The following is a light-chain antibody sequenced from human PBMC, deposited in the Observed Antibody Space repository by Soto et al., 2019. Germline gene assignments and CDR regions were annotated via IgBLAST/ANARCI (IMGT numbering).Light chain of an antibody. J-gene: IGKJ5*01. CDR1: QSVSNY. CDR3: QQRSNWPPIT. V-gene: IGKV3-11*01. CDR2: DAS. Sequence: EIVLTQSPATLSLSPGERATLSCRASQSVSNYLAWYQQKPGQAPRLLIYDASNRATGIPARFSGSGSGTDFTLTSISREPEDFAVYYCQQRSNWPPITFGQGTRLEIK.